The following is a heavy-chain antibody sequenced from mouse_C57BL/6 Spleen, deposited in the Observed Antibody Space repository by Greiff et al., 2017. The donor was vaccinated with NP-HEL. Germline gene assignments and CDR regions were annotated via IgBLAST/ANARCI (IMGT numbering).Heavy chain of an antibody. Sequence: VQLQQSGPELVKPGASVKLSCKASGYTFTSYDINWVKQRPGQGLEWLGWIYPRDGSTKYNEKFKGKATLTVDTSSSTAYMELHSLTSEDSAVYFCARLDDYPFAYWGQGTLVTVSA. CDR1: GYTFTSYD. CDR2: IYPRDGST. CDR3: ARLDDYPFAY. J-gene: IGHJ3*01. D-gene: IGHD2-4*01. V-gene: IGHV1-85*01.